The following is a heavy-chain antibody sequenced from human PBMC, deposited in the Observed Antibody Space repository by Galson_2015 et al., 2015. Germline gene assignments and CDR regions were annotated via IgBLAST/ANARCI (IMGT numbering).Heavy chain of an antibody. CDR3: AKGWGPVPFRTFDY. Sequence: SLRLCCAASGFTFDDYAMHWVRHAPGKGLEWVPGISWYSGSIGYATSAKGRFTISRDNATNTLYLEMNSLRAEDTAVYYCAKGWGPVPFRTFDYWGQGTLVTVSS. CDR2: ISWYSGSI. D-gene: IGHD7-27*01. V-gene: IGHV3-9*01. J-gene: IGHJ4*02. CDR1: GFTFDDYA.